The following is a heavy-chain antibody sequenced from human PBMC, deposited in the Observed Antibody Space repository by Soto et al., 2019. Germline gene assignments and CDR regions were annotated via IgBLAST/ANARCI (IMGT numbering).Heavy chain of an antibody. CDR2: IYYSGST. D-gene: IGHD3-10*01. CDR1: GGSISSYY. CDR3: ARGYGSGSYYNPPIFDY. Sequence: SETLSLTCTVSGGSISSYYWSWIRQPPGKGLEWIGYIYYSGSTNYNPSLKSRVTISVDTSKNQFSLKLSSVTAADTAVYYCARGYGSGSYYNPPIFDYWGQGTLVTVSS. J-gene: IGHJ4*02. V-gene: IGHV4-59*08.